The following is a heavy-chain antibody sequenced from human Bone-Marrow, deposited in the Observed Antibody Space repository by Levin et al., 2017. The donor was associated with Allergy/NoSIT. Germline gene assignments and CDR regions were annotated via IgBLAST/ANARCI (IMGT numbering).Heavy chain of an antibody. J-gene: IGHJ3*01. Sequence: GESLKISCSVSGLTVTSHQMTWVRQAPGKGLEWVSVIGRDDTTNYADSVKGRFSISREDSTNTLFLDMNSLRVEDTAVYYCVRDYYYGSGIFAFDVWGQGTKVTVSS. V-gene: IGHV3-53*01. CDR2: IGRDDTT. CDR3: VRDYYYGSGIFAFDV. CDR1: GLTVTSHQ. D-gene: IGHD3-10*01.